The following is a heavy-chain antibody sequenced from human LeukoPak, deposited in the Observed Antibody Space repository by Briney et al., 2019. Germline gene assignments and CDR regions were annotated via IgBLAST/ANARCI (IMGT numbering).Heavy chain of an antibody. V-gene: IGHV3-23*01. D-gene: IGHD2-2*02. CDR1: GFTFSSYA. CDR2: ISGSGGST. J-gene: IGHJ4*02. Sequence: PGGSLRLSCAASGFTFSSYAMSWVRQAPGKGLEWVSAISGSGGSTYYADSVKGRFTISRDNSKNTLYLQVNSLRAEDTAVYYCAKVAVVFCSSTSCYIDYWGQGTLVTVSS. CDR3: AKVAVVFCSSTSCYIDY.